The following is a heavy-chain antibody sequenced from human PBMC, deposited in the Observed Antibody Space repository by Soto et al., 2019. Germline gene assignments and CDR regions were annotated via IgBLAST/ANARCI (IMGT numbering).Heavy chain of an antibody. Sequence: PGGSLRLSCAASGFTFSSYAMSWVRQAPGKGLEWVSAISGSGGSTYYADSVKGRFTISRDNSKNTLYLQMNSLRAEDTAVYYCAKPRYCSGGSCYAGFDYWGQGTLVTVSS. D-gene: IGHD2-15*01. V-gene: IGHV3-23*01. CDR2: ISGSGGST. CDR1: GFTFSSYA. CDR3: AKPRYCSGGSCYAGFDY. J-gene: IGHJ4*02.